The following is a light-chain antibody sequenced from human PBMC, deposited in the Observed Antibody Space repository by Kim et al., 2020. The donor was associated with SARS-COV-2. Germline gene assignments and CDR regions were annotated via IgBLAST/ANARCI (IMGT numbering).Light chain of an antibody. CDR3: MQALQSWT. CDR1: QSLLHSDGYNY. V-gene: IGKV2-28*01. J-gene: IGKJ1*01. CDR2: LAS. Sequence: EPASISCMSSQSLLHSDGYNYLDWYLQKPGQSPQVLIYLASNRASGGPDRFSDSGSGTDFTLKISRVEAEDVGVYYCMQALQSWTFGQGTKVDIK.